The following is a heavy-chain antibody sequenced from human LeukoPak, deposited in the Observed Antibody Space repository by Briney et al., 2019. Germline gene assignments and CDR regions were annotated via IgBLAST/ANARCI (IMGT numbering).Heavy chain of an antibody. V-gene: IGHV3-23*01. J-gene: IGHJ4*02. CDR1: GFTFSSYA. CDR2: ISGSGGST. CDR3: AKWELGIDQYFDY. Sequence: GGSLRLSCAASGFTFSSYAMSWVRQAPGKGLEWVSAISGSGGSTYYADSVKGRFTISRDNSKNALYLQMNSLRAEDTAVYYCAKWELGIDQYFDYWGQGTLVTVSS. D-gene: IGHD7-27*01.